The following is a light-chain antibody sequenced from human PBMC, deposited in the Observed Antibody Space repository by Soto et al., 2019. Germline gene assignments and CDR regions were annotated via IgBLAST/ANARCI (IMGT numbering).Light chain of an antibody. J-gene: IGKJ4*01. V-gene: IGKV1-5*02. CDR3: QQYDSIPFT. CDR2: DAS. Sequence: DIQMPQSPSTLSASVGDRVTIICRASQSIIRWLAWYQQKPGKASNLLLYDASKLESGVPSRFSGSESGTEFTEFTLAINGLQPDDSATYFCQQYDSIPFTFGGGTKVEIK. CDR1: QSIIRW.